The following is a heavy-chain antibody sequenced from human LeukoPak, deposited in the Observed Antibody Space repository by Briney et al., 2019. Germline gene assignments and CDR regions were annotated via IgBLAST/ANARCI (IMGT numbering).Heavy chain of an antibody. Sequence: GGSLRLSCAASGFTFSSYSMNWVRQAPGKELEWVSSISSSSSYIYYADSVKGRFTISRDNAKNSLYLQMNSLRAEDTAVYYCARYLATSYYYYYYMDVWGKGTTVTVSS. CDR1: GFTFSSYS. CDR2: ISSSSSYI. CDR3: ARYLATSYYYYYYMDV. D-gene: IGHD5-12*01. V-gene: IGHV3-21*01. J-gene: IGHJ6*03.